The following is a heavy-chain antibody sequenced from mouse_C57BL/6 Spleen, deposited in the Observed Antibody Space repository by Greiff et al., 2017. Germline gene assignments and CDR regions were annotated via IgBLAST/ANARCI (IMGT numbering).Heavy chain of an antibody. CDR2: INPNNGGT. J-gene: IGHJ3*01. Sequence: EVQLQQSGPELVKPGASVKMSCKASGYTFTDYNMHWVKQSPGKSLEWIGYINPNNGGTSYNQKFKGKATFTVNKSSSQAYMELRSLTSEDSAVYYCAPNWAWFAYWGQGTLVTVSA. D-gene: IGHD4-1*01. CDR3: APNWAWFAY. V-gene: IGHV1-22*01. CDR1: GYTFTDYN.